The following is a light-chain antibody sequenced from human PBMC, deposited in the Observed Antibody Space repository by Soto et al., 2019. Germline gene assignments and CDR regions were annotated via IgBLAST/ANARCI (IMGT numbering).Light chain of an antibody. J-gene: IGKJ1*01. CDR3: QQYNNWPWT. V-gene: IGKV3-15*01. Sequence: EIVLTQSPGTLSLSPGERATLSCRASKSVISKLAWYQQKPGQAPRLLIYGGSTRATGIPARFSGSGSGTEFTLTISSLQSEDFAVYYCQQYNNWPWTFGQGTKVDIK. CDR1: KSVISK. CDR2: GGS.